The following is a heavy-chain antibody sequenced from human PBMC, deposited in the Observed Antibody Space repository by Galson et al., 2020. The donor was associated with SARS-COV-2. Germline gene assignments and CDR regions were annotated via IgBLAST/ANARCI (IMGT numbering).Heavy chain of an antibody. CDR1: GGSFSGYY. CDR2: INHSGST. J-gene: IGHJ5*02. CDR3: ARVWGHIVVVPAARWAFDP. V-gene: IGHV4-34*01. D-gene: IGHD2-2*01. Sequence: SETLSLTCAVYGGSFSGYYWSWIRQPPGKGLEWIGEINHSGSTNYNPSLKSRVTISVDTSKNQFSLKLSSVTAADTAVYYCARVWGHIVVVPAARWAFDPWGQGTLVTVSS.